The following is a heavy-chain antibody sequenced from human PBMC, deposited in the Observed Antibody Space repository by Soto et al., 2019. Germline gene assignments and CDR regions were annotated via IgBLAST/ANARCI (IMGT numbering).Heavy chain of an antibody. V-gene: IGHV4-59*01. CDR3: ARNNSYDIVTGYSTIGYWYLGL. CDR1: GGSINNYY. D-gene: IGHD3-9*01. CDR2: IHYSGST. J-gene: IGHJ2*01. Sequence: QVQLQESGPGLVKPSETLSLTCTVSGGSINNYYWSWLRQPPGKGLEWIVYIHYSGSTSYNPSLKSRVTISVATSTNQLSLNLNSVTAADTAVYYCARNNSYDIVTGYSTIGYWYLGLWGRGTLVTVSS.